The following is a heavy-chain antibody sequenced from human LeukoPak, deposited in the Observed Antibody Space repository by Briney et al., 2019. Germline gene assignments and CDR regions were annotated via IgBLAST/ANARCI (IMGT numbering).Heavy chain of an antibody. J-gene: IGHJ4*02. V-gene: IGHV3-23*01. CDR2: ITSISSAS. CDR1: GFTFSIYA. Sequence: GGSLRLSCAASGFTFSIYAMSWVRQAPGKGLEWVSSITSISSASFYADSVKGRFTISRDNSRDTLYLQMSSLRAGDTAIYYCVKDRPNYYGSNGHYYRQNGDYGGQGTLVAVSS. CDR3: VKDRPNYYGSNGHYYRQNGDY. D-gene: IGHD3-22*01.